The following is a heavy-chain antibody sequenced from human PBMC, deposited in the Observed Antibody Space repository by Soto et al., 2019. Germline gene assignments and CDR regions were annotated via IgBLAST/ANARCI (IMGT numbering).Heavy chain of an antibody. CDR2: IVVGSGNT. CDR1: GFTFTSSA. Sequence: SVKVSCKASGFTFTSSAVQWVRQARGQRLEWIGWIVVGSGNTNYAQKFQERVTITRDMSTSTAYMELSSLRSEDTAVYYCAAGPFTYYYDSSGYPYWGQGTLVTVAS. D-gene: IGHD3-22*01. J-gene: IGHJ4*02. V-gene: IGHV1-58*01. CDR3: AAGPFTYYYDSSGYPY.